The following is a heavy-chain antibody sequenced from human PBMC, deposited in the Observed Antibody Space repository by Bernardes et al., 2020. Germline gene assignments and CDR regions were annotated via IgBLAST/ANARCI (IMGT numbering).Heavy chain of an antibody. CDR2: IRSKAYGGTT. CDR3: TREEVAALYYYYYYMDV. CDR1: GFTFGDYA. Sequence: TLHLSCTASGFTFGDYALSWFRQVPGPGLEWVGFIRSKAYGGTTEYAASVKGRFTISRDDSKSIAYLQMNSLKTEDTAVYYCTREEVAALYYYYYYMDVWGKGTTVTVSS. D-gene: IGHD2-15*01. J-gene: IGHJ6*03. V-gene: IGHV3-49*03.